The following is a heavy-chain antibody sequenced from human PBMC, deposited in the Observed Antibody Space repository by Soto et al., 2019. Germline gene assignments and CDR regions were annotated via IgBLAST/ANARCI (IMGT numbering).Heavy chain of an antibody. J-gene: IGHJ3*02. CDR3: ARDDGLSSTNVKAFDI. CDR1: GFTFSRYY. Sequence: ELQLVESGGGLVEPGESLRLSCAASGFTFSRYYMNWVRQAPGKGLEWVSSISTTSTYTHYADSLKGRFTISRDNAKKLLYLQTDSLRAEDTAVYYCARDDGLSSTNVKAFDIWGQGTKVTVSS. CDR2: ISTTSTYT. D-gene: IGHD2-2*01. V-gene: IGHV3-21*01.